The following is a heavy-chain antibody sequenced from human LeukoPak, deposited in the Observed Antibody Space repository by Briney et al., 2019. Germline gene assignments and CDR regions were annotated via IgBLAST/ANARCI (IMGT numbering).Heavy chain of an antibody. CDR3: TRGLSSRGFDP. CDR2: ITSDGSST. CDR1: GFTFSSSW. J-gene: IGHJ5*02. D-gene: IGHD2-21*02. V-gene: IGHV3-74*01. Sequence: GRSLRLSCAASGFTFSSSWMYWVRQAPGKRLVWVSRITSDGSSTAYADSAKGRFSISRDNAKNTLYLQMNSLRAEDTAVYYCTRGLSSRGFDPWGQGTLVTVSS.